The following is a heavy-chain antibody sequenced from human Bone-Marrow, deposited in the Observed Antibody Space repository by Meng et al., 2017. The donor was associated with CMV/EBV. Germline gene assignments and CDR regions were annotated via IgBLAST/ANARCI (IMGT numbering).Heavy chain of an antibody. Sequence: SETLSLTCTVSGGSISSYYWSWIRQPAGKGLEWIGRIYTSGSTNYNPSLKSRVTMSVDTSKNQFSLKLSSVTAADTAVYYCARDGDSSGYLEYFDYWGQGTLVTVSS. J-gene: IGHJ4*02. CDR3: ARDGDSSGYLEYFDY. V-gene: IGHV4-4*07. CDR2: IYTSGST. D-gene: IGHD3-22*01. CDR1: GGSISSYY.